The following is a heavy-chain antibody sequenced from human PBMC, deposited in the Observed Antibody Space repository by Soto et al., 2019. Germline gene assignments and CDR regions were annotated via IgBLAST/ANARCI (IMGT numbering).Heavy chain of an antibody. V-gene: IGHV1-8*01. J-gene: IGHJ4*02. CDR2: MNPNSGNT. D-gene: IGHD1-26*01. CDR3: ASLGRYSGSEDY. Sequence: QVQLVQSGAEVKKPGASVKVSCKASGYTFTSYDINWVRQATGQGLEWMGWMNPNSGNTGYAQKFQGRVTMTRNTSISTAYMELSSLRSEATAVYYCASLGRYSGSEDYWGQGTLVTVSS. CDR1: GYTFTSYD.